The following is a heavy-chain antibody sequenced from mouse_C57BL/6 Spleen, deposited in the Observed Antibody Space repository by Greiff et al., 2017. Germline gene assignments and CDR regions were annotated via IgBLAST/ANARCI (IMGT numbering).Heavy chain of an antibody. CDR1: GFTFSSYA. Sequence: DVKLVESGGGLVKPGGSLKLSCAASGFTFSSYAMSWVRQTPEKRLEWVATISDGGSYTYYPDNVKGRFTISRDNAKNNLYLQMSHLKSEDTAMYYCARGGRDFDYWGQGTTLTVSS. CDR2: ISDGGSYT. D-gene: IGHD3-3*01. V-gene: IGHV5-4*03. J-gene: IGHJ2*01. CDR3: ARGGRDFDY.